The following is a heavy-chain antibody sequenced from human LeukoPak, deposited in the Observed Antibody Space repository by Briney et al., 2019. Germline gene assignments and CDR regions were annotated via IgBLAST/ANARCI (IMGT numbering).Heavy chain of an antibody. CDR3: VRDRPGYYDFWSGYYGGYFDY. CDR2: IYYSGST. D-gene: IGHD3-3*01. V-gene: IGHV4-31*03. CDR1: GGSISSGGYY. J-gene: IGHJ4*02. Sequence: SETLSLTCTVSGGSISSGGYYWSWIRQHPGKGLEWIGYIYYSGSTYYNPSLKSRVTISVDTSKNQFYLKLSSVTAADTAVYYCVRDRPGYYDFWSGYYGGYFDYWGQGTLVTVSS.